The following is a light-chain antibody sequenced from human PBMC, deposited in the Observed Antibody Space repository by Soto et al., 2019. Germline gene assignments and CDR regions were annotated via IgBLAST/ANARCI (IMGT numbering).Light chain of an antibody. CDR2: AAS. CDR3: QKLNSFPFI. Sequence: DIQLTQSPSFLSASVGDRVTITCRASQAIYTYLAWYQQKPGKATKLLIYAASLLQSGVPSRFSGSGSGTEFTLTINSLQPEDFASYYCQKLNSFPFIFDQGTRLEIK. J-gene: IGKJ5*01. CDR1: QAIYTY. V-gene: IGKV1-9*01.